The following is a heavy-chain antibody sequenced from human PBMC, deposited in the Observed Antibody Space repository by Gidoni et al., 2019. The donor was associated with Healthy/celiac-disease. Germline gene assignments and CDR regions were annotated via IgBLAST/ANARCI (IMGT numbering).Heavy chain of an antibody. Sequence: EVQLVESGGGLVQPGGSLRLSCAASGFPFSSYWMSWVRQAPGKGLEWVANIKQDGSEKYYVDSVKGRFTISRDNAKNSLYLQMNSLRAEDTAVYYCARSTYGDYTDFDYWGQGTLVTVSS. CDR3: ARSTYGDYTDFDY. V-gene: IGHV3-7*01. J-gene: IGHJ4*02. CDR2: IKQDGSEK. CDR1: GFPFSSYW. D-gene: IGHD4-17*01.